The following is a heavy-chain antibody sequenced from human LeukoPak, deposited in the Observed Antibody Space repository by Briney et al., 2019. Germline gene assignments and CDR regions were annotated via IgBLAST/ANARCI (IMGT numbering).Heavy chain of an antibody. CDR1: GYTFTSYD. J-gene: IGHJ6*03. Sequence: ASVTVSCKASGYTFTSYDINWVRQATGQGLEWMGWMNPNSGNTGYAQKFQGRVTMTRNTSISTAYMELSSLRSEDTAVYYCARGLSMTKLLWLGYYYMDVWGKGTTVTVSS. V-gene: IGHV1-8*01. D-gene: IGHD2/OR15-2a*01. CDR3: ARGLSMTKLLWLGYYYMDV. CDR2: MNPNSGNT.